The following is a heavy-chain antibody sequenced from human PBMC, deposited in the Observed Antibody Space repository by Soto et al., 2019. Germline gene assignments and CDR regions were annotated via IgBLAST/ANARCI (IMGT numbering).Heavy chain of an antibody. CDR3: ARDQIAAAGGYYFDY. Sequence: GGSLRLSCAASGFTFSSYWMSWVRQAPGKGLEWVANIKQDGSEKYYVDSVKGRFTISRDNAKNSLYLQMNSLEAEDTAVYYCARDQIAAAGGYYFDYWGQGTLVTVSS. J-gene: IGHJ4*02. D-gene: IGHD6-13*01. V-gene: IGHV3-7*01. CDR2: IKQDGSEK. CDR1: GFTFSSYW.